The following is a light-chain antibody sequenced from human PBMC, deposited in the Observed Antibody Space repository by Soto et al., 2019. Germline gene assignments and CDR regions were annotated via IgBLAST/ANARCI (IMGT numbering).Light chain of an antibody. CDR1: SRDVDAYDF. Sequence: QSALTQPRSVSGSPGQSVAISCTGTSRDVDAYDFVSWYQHHPGKAPKLIISEVSKRPSGVSHRFSGSKSGNTASLTISGLQAEGEADYFCCSFAGSFYVFGTGTKVTVL. CDR3: CSFAGSFYV. CDR2: EVS. V-gene: IGLV2-11*01. J-gene: IGLJ1*01.